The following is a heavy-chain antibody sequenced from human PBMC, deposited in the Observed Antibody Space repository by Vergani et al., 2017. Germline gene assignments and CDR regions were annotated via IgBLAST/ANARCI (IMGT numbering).Heavy chain of an antibody. CDR2: IGGGGGST. Sequence: EVQLLESGGGLVQPGGSLRLSCAASGFTFSSYAMSWVRQAPGKGLQWVSAIGGGGGSTYYADSVKGRVTISRDNSKNTLYLQMNSLRAEDTGVYYCAKVGRVAPTAGQLPRGWFDPWGQGTLVTVSS. CDR1: GFTFSSYA. CDR3: AKVGRVAPTAGQLPRGWFDP. D-gene: IGHD6-6*01. J-gene: IGHJ5*02. V-gene: IGHV3-23*01.